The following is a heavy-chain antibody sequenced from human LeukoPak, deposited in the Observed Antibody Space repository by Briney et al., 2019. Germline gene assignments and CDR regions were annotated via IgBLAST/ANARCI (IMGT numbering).Heavy chain of an antibody. V-gene: IGHV1-8*02. CDR2: MNPNSGNA. Sequence: ASVKVSCKASGYTFTNYDINWVRQASGQGLEWVGWMNPNSGNAGLAQKFKGRITMTGDTTTNTAYMEVFSLTSDDTAIYYCATQRWEKLHGSYYYDGMDVWGQGTTVTVS. CDR3: ATQRWEKLHGSYYYDGMDV. CDR1: GYTFTNYD. D-gene: IGHD1-26*01. J-gene: IGHJ6*02.